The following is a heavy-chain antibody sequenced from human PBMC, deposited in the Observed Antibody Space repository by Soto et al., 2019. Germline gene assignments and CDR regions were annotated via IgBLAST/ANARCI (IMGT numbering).Heavy chain of an antibody. CDR2: VYHTGST. CDR3: ARDLNPMDV. J-gene: IGHJ6*02. V-gene: IGHV4-38-2*02. Sequence: SETLSLTCVLSNYSISRGYYWGWIRQPPGKGLEWLGHVYHTGSTYYNSSLKSRITMSVGTSKNEFSLRLRSMTAADTAVYFCARDLNPMDVWGQGITVTVSS. D-gene: IGHD3-9*01. CDR1: NYSISRGYY.